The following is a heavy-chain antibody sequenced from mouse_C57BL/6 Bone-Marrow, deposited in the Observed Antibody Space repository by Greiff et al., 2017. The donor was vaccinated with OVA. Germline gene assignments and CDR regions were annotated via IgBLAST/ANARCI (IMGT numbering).Heavy chain of an antibody. CDR1: GYTFTSYW. Sequence: EVHLVESGTVLARPGASVKMSCKTSGYTFTSYWMHWVKQRPGQGLEWIGAIYPGNSDTSYNQKFKGKAKLTAVTSASTAYMELSSLTNEDSAVYYCTRKISTVVAPHYYAMDYWGQGTSVTVSS. J-gene: IGHJ4*01. CDR3: TRKISTVVAPHYYAMDY. V-gene: IGHV1-5*01. CDR2: IYPGNSDT. D-gene: IGHD1-1*01.